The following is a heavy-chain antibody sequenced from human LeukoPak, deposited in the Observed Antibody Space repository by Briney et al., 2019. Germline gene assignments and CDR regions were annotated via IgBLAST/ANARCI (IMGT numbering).Heavy chain of an antibody. V-gene: IGHV3-23*01. CDR1: GFTFSSYA. CDR3: AKVPTYYYDSSGSGD. D-gene: IGHD3-22*01. CDR2: ISGSGGST. J-gene: IGHJ4*02. Sequence: GGSLRLSCAASGFTFSSYAMSWVRQAPGKGLEWVSAISGSGGSTYYADSVEGRFTISRDNSKNTLYLQMNSLRAEDTAVYYCAKVPTYYYDSSGSGDWGQGTLVTVSS.